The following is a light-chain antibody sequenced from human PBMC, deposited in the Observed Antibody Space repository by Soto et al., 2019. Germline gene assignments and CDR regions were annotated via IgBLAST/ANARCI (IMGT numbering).Light chain of an antibody. CDR2: EVS. V-gene: IGLV2-14*01. CDR1: SSDVGSYNR. Sequence: QSALTQPASVSGSPGQSITISCTGTSSDVGSYNRVSWYQQHPGKAPKLMIYEVSNRPSGVSNRFSGSKSGNTASLTISGLQVEDEADYYCSSYTRNYTLEVFGGGTKVTVL. CDR3: SSYTRNYTLEV. J-gene: IGLJ2*01.